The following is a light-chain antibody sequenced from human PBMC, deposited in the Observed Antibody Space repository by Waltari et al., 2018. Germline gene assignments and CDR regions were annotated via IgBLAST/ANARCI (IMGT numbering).Light chain of an antibody. J-gene: IGLJ3*02. CDR2: SDE. Sequence: QSVLTQSPSASGTPGQRSIIPCSGGSSNIGSNAVSWFQKFPTTAPRLLMSSDEPRPSGVPDRFSGSKSGTSASLAISGLQSEDEADYYCAAWDDGLNGWVFGGGTKLTVL. CDR3: AAWDDGLNGWV. V-gene: IGLV1-44*01. CDR1: SSNIGSNA.